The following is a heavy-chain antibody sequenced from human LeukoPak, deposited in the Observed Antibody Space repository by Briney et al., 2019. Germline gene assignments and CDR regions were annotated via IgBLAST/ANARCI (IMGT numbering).Heavy chain of an antibody. J-gene: IGHJ4*02. CDR3: ARGDYDFWSGYYSTFDY. CDR2: IYTSGST. D-gene: IGHD3-3*01. CDR1: GGSISSYY. V-gene: IGHV4-4*07. Sequence: PSETLSLTCTVSGGSISSYYWSWIRQPAGKGLEWIGRIYTSGSTNYNPSLKSRVTISVDTSKNQFSLKLSSVTAADTAVYYCARGDYDFWSGYYSTFDYWGQGTLVTVSS.